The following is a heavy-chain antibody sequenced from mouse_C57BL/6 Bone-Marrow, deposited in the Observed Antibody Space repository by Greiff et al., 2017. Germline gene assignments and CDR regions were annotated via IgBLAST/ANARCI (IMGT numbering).Heavy chain of an antibody. CDR1: GYTFTDYY. Sequence: EVQLQQSGPELVKPGASVKISCTASGYTFTDYYMHWVKQSHGKSLEWIGDINPNYGGTSYNQKFKGKATLTVDKSSSTAYMEIRSLTSEDSAVYYCARDYYDSSAYWYFDVWGTGTAVTVSS. V-gene: IGHV1-26*01. D-gene: IGHD1-1*01. CDR2: INPNYGGT. CDR3: ARDYYDSSAYWYFDV. J-gene: IGHJ1*03.